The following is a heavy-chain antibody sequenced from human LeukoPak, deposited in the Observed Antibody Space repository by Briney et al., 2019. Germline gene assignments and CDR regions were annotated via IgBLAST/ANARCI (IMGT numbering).Heavy chain of an antibody. CDR1: GFTFSSYG. CDR2: ISYDGSNK. Sequence: GGSLRLSCAASGFTFSSYGMHWVRQAPGKGLEWVAVISYDGSNKYYADSVKGRFTISRDNSKNTLYLQMNSLRAEDTAVYYCAKDQWELQAGVDYWGQGTLVTVSS. J-gene: IGHJ4*02. CDR3: AKDQWELQAGVDY. D-gene: IGHD1-26*01. V-gene: IGHV3-30*18.